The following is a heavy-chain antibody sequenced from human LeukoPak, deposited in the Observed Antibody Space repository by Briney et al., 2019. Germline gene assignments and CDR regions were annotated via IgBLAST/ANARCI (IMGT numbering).Heavy chain of an antibody. CDR2: ISFSDNTI. CDR3: ARVTYDSGWYYSGDY. CDR1: GFTFSDYY. J-gene: IGHJ4*02. D-gene: IGHD6-19*01. V-gene: IGHV3-11*01. Sequence: GGSLRLSCVASGFTFSDYYMSWLRQAPGKGLEWGSYISFSDNTIYYADSVKGRFTISRDNAKNSLYLQLNSLRAEDTAVYYCARVTYDSGWYYSGDYWGQGTLVTVSS.